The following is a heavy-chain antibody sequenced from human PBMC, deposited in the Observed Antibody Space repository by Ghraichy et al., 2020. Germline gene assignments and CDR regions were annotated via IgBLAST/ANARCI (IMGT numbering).Heavy chain of an antibody. D-gene: IGHD4-17*01. V-gene: IGHV1-46*01. CDR3: ATERPYGDYVRFSDYYYYMDV. CDR1: GYTFTSYY. Sequence: ASVKVSCKASGYTFTSYYMHWVRQAPGQGLEWMGIINPSGGSTSYAQKFQGRVTMTRDTSTSTVYMELSSLRSEDTAVYYCATERPYGDYVRFSDYYYYMDVWGKGTTVTVSS. CDR2: INPSGGST. J-gene: IGHJ6*03.